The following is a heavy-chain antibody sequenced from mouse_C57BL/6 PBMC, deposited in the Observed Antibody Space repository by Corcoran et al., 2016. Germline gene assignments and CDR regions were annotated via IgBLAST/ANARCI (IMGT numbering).Heavy chain of an antibody. CDR1: GYTFTTYG. V-gene: IGHV9-3*01. J-gene: IGHJ1*03. CDR2: INTYSGVP. D-gene: IGHD1-1*01. Sequence: QIQLVQSGPELKKPGETVKISCTASGYTFTTYGMSWVKQAPGKGLKWMGWINTYSGVPTYADDFKGRFAFSLETSASTACLQINNLKNEDTATYFCARRGYYYGSSYHWYFDVWGTGTTVTVSS. CDR3: ARRGYYYGSSYHWYFDV.